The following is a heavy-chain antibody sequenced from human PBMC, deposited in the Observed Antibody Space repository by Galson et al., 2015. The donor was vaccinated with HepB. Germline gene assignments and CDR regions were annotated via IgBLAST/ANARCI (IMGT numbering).Heavy chain of an antibody. D-gene: IGHD6-13*01. V-gene: IGHV3-53*01. CDR1: GFTVSSNY. CDR3: ARETGIAAAGTHYYYGMDV. CDR2: IYSGGST. Sequence: SLRLSCAASGFTVSSNYMSWVRQAPGKGLEWVSVIYSGGSTYYADSVKGRFTISRDNSKNTLYLQMNSLRAEDTAVYYCARETGIAAAGTHYYYGMDVWGQGTTVTVSS. J-gene: IGHJ6*02.